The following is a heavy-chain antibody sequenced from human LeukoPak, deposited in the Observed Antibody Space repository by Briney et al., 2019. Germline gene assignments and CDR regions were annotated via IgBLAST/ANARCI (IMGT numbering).Heavy chain of an antibody. J-gene: IGHJ3*02. CDR2: INSDGNIT. Sequence: GGSLRLSCAASGFTFSSYWTHWVRQAPGKGLVWVSRINSDGNITSYADSVKGRFTISRDNAKDTLYLLMNSLRAEDTAVYYCARGSGYAVFDIWGQGTMVTVSS. V-gene: IGHV3-74*01. D-gene: IGHD5-12*01. CDR3: ARGSGYAVFDI. CDR1: GFTFSSYW.